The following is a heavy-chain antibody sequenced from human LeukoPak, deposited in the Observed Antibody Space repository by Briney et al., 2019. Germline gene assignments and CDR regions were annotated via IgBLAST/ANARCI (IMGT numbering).Heavy chain of an antibody. CDR2: ISYDGSNK. D-gene: IGHD4/OR15-4a*01. V-gene: IGHV3-30-3*01. Sequence: PGGSLRLSCAASGFTFSSYAMHWVRQAPGKGLEWVAVISYDGSNKYYADSVKGRSTISRDNSKNTLYLQMNSLRAEDTAVYYCARDPPMTMGLYYYGMDVWGQGTTVTVSS. CDR1: GFTFSSYA. CDR3: ARDPPMTMGLYYYGMDV. J-gene: IGHJ6*02.